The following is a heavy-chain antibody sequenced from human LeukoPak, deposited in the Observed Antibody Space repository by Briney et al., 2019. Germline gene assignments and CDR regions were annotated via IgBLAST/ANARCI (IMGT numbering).Heavy chain of an antibody. Sequence: GGSLRLSCAASGSTFSSYWMSWVRQAPGKGLEWVANIKQDGSEKYYVDSVKGRFTISRDNAKNSLYLQMNSLRAEDTAVYYCARWRSSSPYYYYYYYMDVWGKGTTVTVSS. V-gene: IGHV3-7*01. CDR1: GSTFSSYW. CDR2: IKQDGSEK. D-gene: IGHD6-6*01. J-gene: IGHJ6*03. CDR3: ARWRSSSPYYYYYYYMDV.